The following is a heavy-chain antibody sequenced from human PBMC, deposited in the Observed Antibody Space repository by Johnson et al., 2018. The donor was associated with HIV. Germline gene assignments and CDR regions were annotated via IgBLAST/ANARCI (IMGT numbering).Heavy chain of an antibody. J-gene: IGHJ3*02. CDR2: INSDGSST. Sequence: ASGFTFSSYWMHWVRQAPGKGLVWVSRINSDGSSTSYADSVKGRFTISRDNAKNTLYLQMNSLRAEDTAVYYCARGTPYGGNSWDFDIWGQGTMVTVSS. CDR1: GFTFSSYW. V-gene: IGHV3-74*01. CDR3: ARGTPYGGNSWDFDI. D-gene: IGHD4-23*01.